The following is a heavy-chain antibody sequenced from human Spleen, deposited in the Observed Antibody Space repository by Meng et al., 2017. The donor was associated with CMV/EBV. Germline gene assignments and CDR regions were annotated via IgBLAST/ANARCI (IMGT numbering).Heavy chain of an antibody. CDR1: GFTFDDYA. J-gene: IGHJ4*02. Sequence: GESLKISCAASGFTFDDYAMHWVRQTPGKGLEWVSLISWDGVTAYYANSVKGRFTISRDNRKNSLYRQMNSLRAEDTALYYCAKGYSGSYLFDYWGQGTLVTVSS. CDR3: AKGYSGSYLFDY. V-gene: IGHV3-43D*03. D-gene: IGHD1-26*01. CDR2: ISWDGVTA.